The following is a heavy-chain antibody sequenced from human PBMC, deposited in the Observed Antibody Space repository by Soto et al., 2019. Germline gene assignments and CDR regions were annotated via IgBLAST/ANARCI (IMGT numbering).Heavy chain of an antibody. D-gene: IGHD6-13*01. Sequence: GGSLRLSCAASGFTFSSYDMHWVRQATGKGLEWVSAIGTAGDTYYPGSVKGRFTISRENAKNSLYLQMNSLRAGDTAVYYCARGYGSSWTHGMDVWGQGTTVTVSS. CDR3: ARGYGSSWTHGMDV. J-gene: IGHJ6*02. CDR2: IGTAGDT. CDR1: GFTFSSYD. V-gene: IGHV3-13*01.